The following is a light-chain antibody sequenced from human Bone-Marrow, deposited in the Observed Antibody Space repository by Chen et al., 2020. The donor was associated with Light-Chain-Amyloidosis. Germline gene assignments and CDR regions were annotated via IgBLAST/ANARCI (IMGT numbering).Light chain of an antibody. V-gene: IGLV3-25*03. CDR3: QSADSSGTYEVI. J-gene: IGLJ2*01. Sequence: SYYLTQPPSESVSPGQTASNTRSGDDLTTTYAYWYQQKPGQAPVLVIHRDTERPSGISERFSGSSSGTTATLTISGVQAEDEADYHCQSADSSGTYEVIFGGGTKLTVL. CDR2: RDT. CDR1: DLTTTY.